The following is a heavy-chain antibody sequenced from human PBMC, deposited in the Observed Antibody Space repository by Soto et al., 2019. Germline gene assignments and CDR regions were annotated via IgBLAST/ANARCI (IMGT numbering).Heavy chain of an antibody. Sequence: QVQLVQSRAEVKKPGASVKVSCKASGYTFSSYAMHWVRQAPGQRLEWMGWINAGNGNTKYSQKFQGRVTITRDTSASTAYMELSSLRSEDTAVYYCASSYSNYALIDYYYGMDVWGQGTTVTVSS. CDR2: INAGNGNT. CDR3: ASSYSNYALIDYYYGMDV. V-gene: IGHV1-3*01. D-gene: IGHD4-4*01. J-gene: IGHJ6*02. CDR1: GYTFSSYA.